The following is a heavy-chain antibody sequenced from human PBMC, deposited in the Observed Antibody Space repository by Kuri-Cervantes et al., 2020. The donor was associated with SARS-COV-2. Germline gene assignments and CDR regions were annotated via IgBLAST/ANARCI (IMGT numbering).Heavy chain of an antibody. CDR3: SRLGGYRSGYNWFDP. Sequence: GSLRLSCAVYGSSLSGSYWSWIRQSPGKRLEWIGEVNHNGGDNYNPSLRSRVTISVDPSKAQFPLNLISVTAADTAVYYCSRLGGYRSGYNWFDPWGQGTLVTVSS. D-gene: IGHD5-18*01. V-gene: IGHV4-34*01. CDR2: VNHNGGD. J-gene: IGHJ5*02. CDR1: GSSLSGSY.